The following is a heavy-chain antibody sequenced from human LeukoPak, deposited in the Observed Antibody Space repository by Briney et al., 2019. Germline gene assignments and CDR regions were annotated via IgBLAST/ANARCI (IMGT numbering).Heavy chain of an antibody. CDR3: AREGYSIEVHVHGVYYFDY. D-gene: IGHD6-19*01. CDR2: LSRSSSNI. Sequence: GGSLGLSCAACGFIFSSYGMKWVSQARGRGLEWVLYLSRSSSNIFYAESVKGRFTTSRDNAKNSLYLQMSRLRDKYTAVDYCAREGYSIEVHVHGVYYFDYWGQGTLVTVSS. J-gene: IGHJ4*02. V-gene: IGHV3-48*02. CDR1: GFIFSSYG.